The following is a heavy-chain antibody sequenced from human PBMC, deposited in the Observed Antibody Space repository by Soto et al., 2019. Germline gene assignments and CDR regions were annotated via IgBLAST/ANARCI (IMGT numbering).Heavy chain of an antibody. CDR3: ARDHRWGYEYGDYGDS. J-gene: IGHJ5*01. CDR2: MHRNGNST. CDR1: GFSLDEYG. Sequence: EVQLVESGGGVVRPGGSLRLAGVVSGFSLDEYGMSWVRQAPGKGPEWVSGMHRNGNSTGYADSVKGRFTISRDDAKNSLYLQMNSLRAEDTAFYYCARDHRWGYEYGDYGDSWGHGTLVTVSS. V-gene: IGHV3-20*04. D-gene: IGHD4-17*01.